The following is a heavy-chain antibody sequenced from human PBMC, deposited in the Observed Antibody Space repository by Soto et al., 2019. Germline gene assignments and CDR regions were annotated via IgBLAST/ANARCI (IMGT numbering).Heavy chain of an antibody. J-gene: IGHJ6*02. CDR2: IYYSGST. CDR3: ARDESYGDYYYGMDV. CDR1: GGSISSYY. Sequence: PSETLSLTCTVSGGSISSYYWSWIRQPPGKGLEWIGYIYYSGSTNYNPSLKSRVTISVDTSKNQFSLKLSSVTAADTAVYYCARDESYGDYYYGMDVWGQGTTVTVSS. V-gene: IGHV4-59*12. D-gene: IGHD4-17*01.